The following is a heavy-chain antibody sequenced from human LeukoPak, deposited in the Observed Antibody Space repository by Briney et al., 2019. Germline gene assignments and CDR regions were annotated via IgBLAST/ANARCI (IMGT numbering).Heavy chain of an antibody. V-gene: IGHV4-34*01. Sequence: PSETLSLTCAVYGGSFSDYYWSWIRQPPAKGLEWIGEINHSGTTNYSPSLKSRVSISVDTSKHQLSLKFTSATAADAAMYYCASHYSSGSYRYTGSFDSWGQGMLVNVS. CDR2: INHSGTT. CDR1: GGSFSDYY. D-gene: IGHD3-16*02. J-gene: IGHJ4*02. CDR3: ASHYSSGSYRYTGSFDS.